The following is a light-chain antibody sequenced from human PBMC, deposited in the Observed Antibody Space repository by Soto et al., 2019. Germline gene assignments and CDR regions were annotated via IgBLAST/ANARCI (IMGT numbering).Light chain of an antibody. Sequence: EIVLTQSPATLPLSPGERAALSCRASQSVSSYLAWYQQKPGQAPRLLIYDASKRATGIPARFSGSGSGTDFTLTISSLEPEDFAVYFGQQRSNWPSTFGGGTKVEI. J-gene: IGKJ4*01. CDR2: DAS. CDR3: QQRSNWPST. CDR1: QSVSSY. V-gene: IGKV3-11*01.